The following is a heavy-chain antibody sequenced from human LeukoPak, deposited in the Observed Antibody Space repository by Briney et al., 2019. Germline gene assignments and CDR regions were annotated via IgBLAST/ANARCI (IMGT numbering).Heavy chain of an antibody. CDR2: INHSGST. CDR1: GGSFSGYY. Sequence: SETLSLTCAVYGGSFSGYYWSGIRQPPGKGLEWIGEINHSGSTNYNPSLKSRVTISVDTSKNQFSLKLSSVTAADTAVYYCARDHYYDSSGPHDWGQGTLATVSS. CDR3: ARDHYYDSSGPHD. J-gene: IGHJ4*02. V-gene: IGHV4-34*01. D-gene: IGHD3-22*01.